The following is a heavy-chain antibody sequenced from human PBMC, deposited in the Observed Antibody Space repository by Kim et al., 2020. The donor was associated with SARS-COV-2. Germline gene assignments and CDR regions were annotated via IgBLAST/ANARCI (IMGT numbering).Heavy chain of an antibody. CDR1: GGSISSGDYY. Sequence: SETLSLTCTVSGGSISSGDYYWSWIRQPPGKGLEWIGYIYYSGSTYYNPSLKSRVTISVDTSKNQFSLKLSSVTAADTAVYYCARVRGFLEWLFHNDYWGQGTLVTVSS. V-gene: IGHV4-30-4*01. CDR2: IYYSGST. J-gene: IGHJ4*02. D-gene: IGHD3-3*01. CDR3: ARVRGFLEWLFHNDY.